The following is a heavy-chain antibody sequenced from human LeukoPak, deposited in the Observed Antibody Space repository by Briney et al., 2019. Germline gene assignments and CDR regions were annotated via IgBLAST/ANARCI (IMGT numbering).Heavy chain of an antibody. Sequence: GGSLRLSCAASGFTVSSNYMGWVRQAPGKGLDWVSVIYSGGTAYYADSVKGRFTISRDSSKNILPLQMDSLTVDDTALYYCARGSSLAAVARGFDYWGQGTLVTVSS. CDR3: ARGSSLAAVARGFDY. D-gene: IGHD6-19*01. J-gene: IGHJ4*02. V-gene: IGHV3-66*02. CDR1: GFTVSSNY. CDR2: IYSGGTA.